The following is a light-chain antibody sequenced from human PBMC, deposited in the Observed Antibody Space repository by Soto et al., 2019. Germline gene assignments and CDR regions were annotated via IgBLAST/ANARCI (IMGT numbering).Light chain of an antibody. CDR3: QSYDSSLKV. Sequence: QSVLTQPPSVSGAPGQRVTISCTGSSSNIGAGYDVHWYQQLPGTAPKLLIYGNSNRPSGVPDRFSGSKSGTSACLAITGLQAEDEADYYCQSYDSSLKVFGGGTQLTV. J-gene: IGLJ2*01. CDR2: GNS. CDR1: SSNIGAGYD. V-gene: IGLV1-40*01.